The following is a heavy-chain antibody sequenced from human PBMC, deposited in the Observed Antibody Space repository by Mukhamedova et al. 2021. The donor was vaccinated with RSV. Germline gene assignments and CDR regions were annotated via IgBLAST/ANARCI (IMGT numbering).Heavy chain of an antibody. D-gene: IGHD3-10*01. CDR3: ARRALITMVRGVPRGYNWF. CDR1: SYY. J-gene: IGHJ5*01. Sequence: SYYWGWIRQPPGKGLEWIGSIYYSGSTYYKPSLKSRVTISVDTSKNQFSLKLSSVTAADTAVYYCARRALITMVRGVPRGYNWF. V-gene: IGHV4-39*01. CDR2: IYYSGST.